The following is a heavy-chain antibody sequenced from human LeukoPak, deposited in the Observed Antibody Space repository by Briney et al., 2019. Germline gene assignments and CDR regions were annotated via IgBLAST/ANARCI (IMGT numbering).Heavy chain of an antibody. CDR3: ARVEARSSDDSGYPF. D-gene: IGHD5-12*01. CDR2: INPNNGGT. J-gene: IGHJ4*02. V-gene: IGHV1-2*02. Sequence: GASVKVSCKASGYSFTSFYVHWVRQAPGQGPEWMGWINPNNGGTKYARQFRGRITLTRDTSITTAYMDLTRLTSNDTAVYYCARVEARSSDDSGYPFWGQGTLVSVSS. CDR1: GYSFTSFY.